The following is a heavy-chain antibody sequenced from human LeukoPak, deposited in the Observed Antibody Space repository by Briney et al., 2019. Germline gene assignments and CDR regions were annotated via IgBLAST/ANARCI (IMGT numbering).Heavy chain of an antibody. CDR1: GGPISSYY. J-gene: IGHJ3*02. V-gene: IGHV4-4*07. CDR3: ARWMRADDAFDI. CDR2: IYTSGSS. Sequence: SETLTLPCTVSGGPISSYYWSWIRQPAGKGLEWIGRIYTSGSSKYNPSLKSRVTISVEKSKNQFSLKLSSVTAADTAVYYCARWMRADDAFDIWGQGTMVTVSS. D-gene: IGHD2-2*03.